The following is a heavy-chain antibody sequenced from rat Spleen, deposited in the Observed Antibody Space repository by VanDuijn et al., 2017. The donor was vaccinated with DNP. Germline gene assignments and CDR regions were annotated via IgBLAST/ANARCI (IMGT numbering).Heavy chain of an antibody. CDR3: AKGPNYGGWSDYFDY. J-gene: IGHJ2*01. CDR2: LNKDSRTI. Sequence: EVKLVESGGGLVQPGRSLKLSCAASGFNFNDYWMGWVRQAPGKGLEWIGELNKDSRTIKYTPSLKDKFTISRDNVQNTLYLQMSKLGTEDTAIYYCAKGPNYGGWSDYFDYWGQGVMVTVSS. V-gene: IGHV4-2*01. CDR1: GFNFNDYW. D-gene: IGHD1-11*01.